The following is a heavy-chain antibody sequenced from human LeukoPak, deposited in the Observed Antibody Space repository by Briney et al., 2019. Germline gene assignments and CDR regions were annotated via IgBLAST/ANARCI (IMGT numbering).Heavy chain of an antibody. D-gene: IGHD5-18*01. V-gene: IGHV3-30-3*01. CDR3: ATDTAMAIGMYDY. Sequence: GGSLRLSCAASGFTFSFYAMSWVRQAPGKGLEWVAVISYDGSNKYYADSVKGRFTISRDNSKNTLYLQMNSLRAEDTAVYYCATDTAMAIGMYDYWGQGTLVTVSS. CDR2: ISYDGSNK. CDR1: GFTFSFYA. J-gene: IGHJ4*02.